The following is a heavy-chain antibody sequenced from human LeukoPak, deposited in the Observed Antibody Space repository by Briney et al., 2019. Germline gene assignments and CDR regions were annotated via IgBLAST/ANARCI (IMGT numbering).Heavy chain of an antibody. V-gene: IGHV4-59*01. CDR2: IYYSGST. CDR1: GGSISGYY. CDR3: VRDDDY. Sequence: SETLSLTRTVSGGSISGYYWSWIRQPPGKGLEWIGYIYYSGSTNYNPSLKSRVTISVDTSKNQFSLKLSSVTAADTAVYYCVRDDDYWGQGTLVTVSS. J-gene: IGHJ4*02.